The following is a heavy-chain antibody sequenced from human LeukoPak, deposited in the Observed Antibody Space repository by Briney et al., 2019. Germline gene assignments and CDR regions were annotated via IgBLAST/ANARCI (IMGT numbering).Heavy chain of an antibody. CDR2: IIPIFGTA. J-gene: IGHJ5*02. CDR3: ARDLDYYGSKWFDP. D-gene: IGHD3-10*01. V-gene: IGHV1-69*13. Sequence: SVKVSCKASGGTFSSYAISWVRQAPGQGLKWMGGIIPIFGTANYAQKFQGRVTITADESTSTAYMELSSLRSEDTAVYYCARDLDYYGSKWFDPWGQGTLVTVSS. CDR1: GGTFSSYA.